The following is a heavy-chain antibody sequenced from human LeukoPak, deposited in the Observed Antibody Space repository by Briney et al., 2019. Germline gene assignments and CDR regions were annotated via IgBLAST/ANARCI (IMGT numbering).Heavy chain of an antibody. D-gene: IGHD3-22*01. Sequence: GGSLRLSCEVSGLIFNNAWMAWVRQAPGKGPEWVGRIKSKIDGGTPEYAAPVKGRFIMSRDDSKSTLYLQMNSLRSEDTAVYYCTTDQGWGHYNSLDIWGHGTMVTVSS. CDR1: GLIFNNAW. J-gene: IGHJ3*02. V-gene: IGHV3-15*01. CDR2: IKSKIDGGTP. CDR3: TTDQGWGHYNSLDI.